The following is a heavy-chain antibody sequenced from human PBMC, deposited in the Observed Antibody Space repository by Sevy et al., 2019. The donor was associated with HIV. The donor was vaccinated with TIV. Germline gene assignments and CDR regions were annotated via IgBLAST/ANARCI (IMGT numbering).Heavy chain of an antibody. CDR2: ISAYNGNT. D-gene: IGHD4-17*01. CDR3: ARDKATVTKPVSYGMDV. Sequence: ASVKVSCKASGYTFTSYGISWVRQAPGQGLEWMGWISAYNGNTNYAQKLQGRVTMTTDTSTSTAYMELRSLRSDDTAVYYCARDKATVTKPVSYGMDVWGQRTTVTVSS. J-gene: IGHJ6*02. CDR1: GYTFTSYG. V-gene: IGHV1-18*01.